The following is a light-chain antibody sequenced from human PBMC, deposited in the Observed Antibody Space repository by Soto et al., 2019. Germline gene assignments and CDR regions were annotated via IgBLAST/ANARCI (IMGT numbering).Light chain of an antibody. J-gene: IGLJ2*01. CDR2: LNSDGSH. CDR3: QTWGTDLSVV. V-gene: IGLV4-69*01. CDR1: RGHSRYA. Sequence: QPVLTQSPSASASLGASVKLTCTLSRGHSRYAIAWHQQQPEKGPRYLMKLNSDGSHNKGDGIPDRFSGSSSGAERYLTNSSLQSEDEAYYYCQTWGTDLSVVFGGGTKLTVL.